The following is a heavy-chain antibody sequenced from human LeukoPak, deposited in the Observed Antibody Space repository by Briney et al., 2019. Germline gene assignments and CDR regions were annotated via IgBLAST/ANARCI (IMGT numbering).Heavy chain of an antibody. CDR1: GYTFTSYG. J-gene: IGHJ5*02. CDR3: ARGIPSYDFPGRVDWFDP. CDR2: ISAYNGNT. V-gene: IGHV1-18*01. Sequence: ASVKVSCKASGYTFTSYGISWVRQAPGQGLEWMGWISAYNGNTNYAQKLQGRVTMTTDTSTSTVYMELSSLRSDDTAVYYCARGIPSYDFPGRVDWFDPWGQGTLVTVSS. D-gene: IGHD3-3*01.